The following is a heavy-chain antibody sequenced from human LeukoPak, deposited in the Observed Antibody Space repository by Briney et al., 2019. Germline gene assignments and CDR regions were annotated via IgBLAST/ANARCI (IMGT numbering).Heavy chain of an antibody. J-gene: IGHJ4*02. Sequence: GVALRHSCAASGFYFRDHWMDWVRQAPGKGLEWVGHIKTDGSETYYLDSLKGRISISRDNTNNALYLQMNSLRVEDTAVYYCVKNDGWFHLAQWGQGTLVTVSS. D-gene: IGHD6-19*01. CDR1: GFYFRDHW. CDR3: VKNDGWFHLAQ. V-gene: IGHV3-7*03. CDR2: IKTDGSET.